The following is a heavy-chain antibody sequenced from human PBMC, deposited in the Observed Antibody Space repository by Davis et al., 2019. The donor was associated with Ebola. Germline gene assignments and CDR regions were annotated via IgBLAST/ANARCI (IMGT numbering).Heavy chain of an antibody. J-gene: IGHJ4*02. D-gene: IGHD5-12*01. Sequence: PGGSLRLSCAASGFNFRSYGMHWVRQAPDKGLEWVAVIWYDGSRKYYGDSVKGRFTISRDNAKNMLYLQMDSLRVEDTAVYYCARYNSAYERADLDYWGQGTLVTVSS. CDR2: IWYDGSRK. CDR3: ARYNSAYERADLDY. CDR1: GFNFRSYG. V-gene: IGHV3-33*01.